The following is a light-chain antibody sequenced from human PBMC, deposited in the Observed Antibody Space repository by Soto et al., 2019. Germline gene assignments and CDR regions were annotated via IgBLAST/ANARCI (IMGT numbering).Light chain of an antibody. CDR1: NIGGKS. J-gene: IGLJ2*01. Sequence: SSELTQAPSVSAAPGQTATITCGGNNIGGKSVHWYQQKPGQAPVLVISDDSDRPSGIPVRFRGSNSGNTATLTITRVEAGDEADFYCQAWDTSTDYLVFGGGTQLTVL. CDR2: DDS. CDR3: QAWDTSTDYLV. V-gene: IGLV3-21*02.